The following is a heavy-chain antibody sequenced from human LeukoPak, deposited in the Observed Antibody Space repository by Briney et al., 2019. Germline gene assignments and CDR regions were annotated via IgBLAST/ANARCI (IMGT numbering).Heavy chain of an antibody. D-gene: IGHD5-24*01. Sequence: QPGGSLRLSCAASGFTFSTYWMHWVRQAPGKGLVWVSRINTDGTSTNYADSVKGRFTISRDNSKNTLYLQMNRLRAEDTAVYYCARVGPDGYCYWGQGTLVTVSS. J-gene: IGHJ4*02. CDR1: GFTFSTYW. V-gene: IGHV3-74*01. CDR2: INTDGTST. CDR3: ARVGPDGYCY.